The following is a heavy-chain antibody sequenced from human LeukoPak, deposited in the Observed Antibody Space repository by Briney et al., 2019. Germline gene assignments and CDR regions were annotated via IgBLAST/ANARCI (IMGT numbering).Heavy chain of an antibody. D-gene: IGHD5-18*01. CDR1: GFTFSNYS. J-gene: IGHJ4*02. CDR2: ISTSSSYI. Sequence: GGSLRLSCAASGFTFSNYSMNWVRQAPGKGLEWVSSISTSSSYIYYADSVKGRFTISRDNAKNSLFLQMNSLRAEDTAVYYCAREGYNYGLDYWGQGTLVTVSS. V-gene: IGHV3-21*01. CDR3: AREGYNYGLDY.